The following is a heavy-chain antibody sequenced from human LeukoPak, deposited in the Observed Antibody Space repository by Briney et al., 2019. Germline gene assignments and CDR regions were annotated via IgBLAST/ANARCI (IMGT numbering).Heavy chain of an antibody. CDR1: GGTLRTHI. J-gene: IGHJ5*02. CDR2: ITPIIETT. V-gene: IGHV1-69*08. Sequence: VASVKVSCKTSGGTLRTHIFSWVRQAPGQGLEWMGRITPIIETTKYAQRFRGRVTITADPYTDTVYMEMSNLRSDDTAIYYCTRVNLRGSKYNWFDPWGQGTPVTVSS. D-gene: IGHD4-4*01. CDR3: TRVNLRGSKYNWFDP.